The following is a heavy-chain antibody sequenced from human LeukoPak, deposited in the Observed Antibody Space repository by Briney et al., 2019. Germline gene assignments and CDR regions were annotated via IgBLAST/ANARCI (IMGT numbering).Heavy chain of an antibody. CDR3: AKGPRDSSGWYYFDY. Sequence: GGSLRLSRAASGFTSDDYAMHWVRQAPGKGLEWVSGISWNSGSIGYADSVKGRFTISRDNAKNSLYLQMNSLRAEDTALYYCAKGPRDSSGWYYFDYWGQGTLVTVSS. CDR2: ISWNSGSI. V-gene: IGHV3-9*02. CDR1: GFTSDDYA. J-gene: IGHJ4*02. D-gene: IGHD3-22*01.